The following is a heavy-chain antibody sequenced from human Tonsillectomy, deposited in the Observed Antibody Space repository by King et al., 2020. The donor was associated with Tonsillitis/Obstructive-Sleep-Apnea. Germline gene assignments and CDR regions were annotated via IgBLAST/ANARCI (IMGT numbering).Heavy chain of an antibody. V-gene: IGHV3-23*04. Sequence: VQLVESGGGLVQPGGSLRLSCAASGFTFSSYAMSWVRQAPGKGLEWVSGISGSGGSTYYADSVTGRFTISRDNSKNTLYLQMNSLRVEDTAVYYCAKAFSLGYYYYYMDVWGKGTTVTVSS. CDR1: GFTFSSYA. CDR2: ISGSGGST. CDR3: AKAFSLGYYYYYMDV. J-gene: IGHJ6*03. D-gene: IGHD2/OR15-2a*01.